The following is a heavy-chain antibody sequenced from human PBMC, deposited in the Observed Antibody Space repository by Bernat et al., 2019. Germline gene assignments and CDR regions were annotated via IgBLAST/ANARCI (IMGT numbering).Heavy chain of an antibody. CDR1: GFTFSSFC. V-gene: IGHV3-30*02. J-gene: IGHJ6*02. D-gene: IGHD6-19*01. CDR3: AKSVYSSDNYGMDV. CDR2: IRYDGSKK. Sequence: QVHLVESGGGVVQPGGSLRLSCAASGFTFSSFCMHWVRQAPGKGLEWVALIRYDGSKKYYADYVKGQVTISRDKSKNMLYLQMNSLRAEDTAVYYCAKSVYSSDNYGMDVWGQGTTVTGSS.